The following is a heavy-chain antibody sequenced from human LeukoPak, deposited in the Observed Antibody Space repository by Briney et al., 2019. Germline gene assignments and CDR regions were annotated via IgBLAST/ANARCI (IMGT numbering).Heavy chain of an antibody. CDR3: ARHPFATPFDY. CDR1: GGSLSSYY. Sequence: ETLSLTCTVSGGSLSSYYWSWIRQPPGKGLEWIGYIYYSGSTNYNPSLKSGVTISVDTSKNQFSLKLTSVTAADTAVYYCARHPFATPFDYWGPGTLVTVSS. CDR2: IYYSGST. V-gene: IGHV4-59*01. J-gene: IGHJ4*02. D-gene: IGHD2-15*01.